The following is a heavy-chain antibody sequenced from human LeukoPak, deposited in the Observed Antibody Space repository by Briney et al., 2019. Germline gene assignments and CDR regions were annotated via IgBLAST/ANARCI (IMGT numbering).Heavy chain of an antibody. Sequence: GASVKVSCKASGYTFASYGISWGRQAPGQGLEWMGWISAYNGNTNYAQKLQGRVTMTTDTSTSTAYMELRSLRSDDTAVYYCARADYGDYTDYFDYWGQGTLVTVSS. J-gene: IGHJ4*02. CDR1: GYTFASYG. V-gene: IGHV1-18*01. CDR2: ISAYNGNT. CDR3: ARADYGDYTDYFDY. D-gene: IGHD4-17*01.